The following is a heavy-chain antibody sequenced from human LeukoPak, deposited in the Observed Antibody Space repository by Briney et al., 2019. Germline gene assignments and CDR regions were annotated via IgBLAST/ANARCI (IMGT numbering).Heavy chain of an antibody. Sequence: ASVKVSCKASGGTFSSYAISWVRQAPGQGLEWMGGIIPIFGTANYAQKFQGRVTITADESTSTAYMELSSLRSEDTAVYYCASSGGDYYYYYMDVWGTGTTVTISS. CDR3: ASSGGDYYYYYMDV. V-gene: IGHV1-69*13. CDR1: GGTFSSYA. CDR2: IIPIFGTA. J-gene: IGHJ6*03. D-gene: IGHD3-10*01.